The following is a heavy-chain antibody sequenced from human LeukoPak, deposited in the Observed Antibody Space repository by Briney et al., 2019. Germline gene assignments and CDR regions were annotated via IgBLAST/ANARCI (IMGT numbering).Heavy chain of an antibody. CDR2: INHSGST. CDR1: GGSLSGYY. J-gene: IGHJ4*02. V-gene: IGHV4-34*01. D-gene: IGHD4-11*01. Sequence: PSETLSLTCAVYGGSLSGYYWSWIRQPPGKGLEWIGEINHSGSTNYNPSLKSRVTISVDTSKNQFSLKLSSVTAADTAVYYCAREPHTVTTSRAVDYWGQGTLVTVSS. CDR3: AREPHTVTTSRAVDY.